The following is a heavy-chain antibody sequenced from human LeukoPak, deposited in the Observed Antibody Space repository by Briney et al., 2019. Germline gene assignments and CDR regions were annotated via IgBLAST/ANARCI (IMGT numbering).Heavy chain of an antibody. CDR1: GFTFSSYA. Sequence: GGALRLSCAASGFTFSSYAMHWVRQAPGKGLEYVSAISCNGGSTYYANSVKGRFTISRDNSKNTLYLQMGSLRAEDMAVYYCARVNLLSRFEYYYYYMDVWGKGTTVTVSS. CDR2: ISCNGGST. D-gene: IGHD3-10*01. CDR3: ARVNLLSRFEYYYYYMDV. J-gene: IGHJ6*03. V-gene: IGHV3-64*01.